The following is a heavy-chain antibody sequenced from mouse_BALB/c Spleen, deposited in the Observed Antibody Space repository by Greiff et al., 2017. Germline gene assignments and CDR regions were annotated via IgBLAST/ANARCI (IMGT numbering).Heavy chain of an antibody. V-gene: IGHV2-9*02. CDR3: ARDSYYGSSYGAY. D-gene: IGHD1-1*01. CDR2: IWAGGST. Sequence: VKLQESGPGLVAPSQSLSITCTVSGFSLTSYGVHWVRQPPGKGLEWLGVIWAGGSTNYNSALMSRLSISKDNSKSQVFLKMNSLQTDDTAMYYCARDSYYGSSYGAYWGQGTLVTVSA. J-gene: IGHJ3*01. CDR1: GFSLTSYG.